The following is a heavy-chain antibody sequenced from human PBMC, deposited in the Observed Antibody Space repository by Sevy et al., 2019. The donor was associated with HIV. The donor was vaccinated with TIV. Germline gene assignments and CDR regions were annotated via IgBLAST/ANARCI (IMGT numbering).Heavy chain of an antibody. D-gene: IGHD2-15*01. Sequence: GGSLRLSCAASGFTFSSYWMSWVRQAPGKGLEWVANIKQDGSEKYYVDSVKGRFTISRDNAKNSLYLQMNSLRAEDTAVYYCARDPRYCSGGSCYFQTYYYYYGMDVWGQGTTVTVSS. J-gene: IGHJ6*02. V-gene: IGHV3-7*03. CDR3: ARDPRYCSGGSCYFQTYYYYYGMDV. CDR1: GFTFSSYW. CDR2: IKQDGSEK.